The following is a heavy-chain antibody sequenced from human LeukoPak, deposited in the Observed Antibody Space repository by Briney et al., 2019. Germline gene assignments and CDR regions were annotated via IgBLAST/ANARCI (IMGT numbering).Heavy chain of an antibody. CDR3: ARKLLWFGEPSFDY. J-gene: IGHJ4*02. V-gene: IGHV1-18*01. CDR1: GYTFTSYV. CDR2: ISAYNGNT. D-gene: IGHD3-10*01. Sequence: AAVKVSCKASGYTFTSYVISWVGQARGPGLEWMGWISAYNGNTNYAQKLQGRVTMTTDTSTSTAYMELRSLRSDDTAVYYCARKLLWFGEPSFDYWGQGTLVTVSS.